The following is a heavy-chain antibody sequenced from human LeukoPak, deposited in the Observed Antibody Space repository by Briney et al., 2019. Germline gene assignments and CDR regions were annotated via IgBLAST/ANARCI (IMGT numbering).Heavy chain of an antibody. J-gene: IGHJ6*03. V-gene: IGHV3-30*02. CDR2: IRYDETKE. D-gene: IGHD1-1*01. CDR3: AKAAVATGYHYTYYMDV. CDR1: GFTFTNYG. Sequence: PGGSLTHSCATSGFTFTNYGMHWVRQAPGKGLEWVAFIRYDETKEFYADSVKGRFTVSRDNSKSTLYLQMNSLRPEDTGVYCCAKAAVATGYHYTYYMDVWGKGTTVTIS.